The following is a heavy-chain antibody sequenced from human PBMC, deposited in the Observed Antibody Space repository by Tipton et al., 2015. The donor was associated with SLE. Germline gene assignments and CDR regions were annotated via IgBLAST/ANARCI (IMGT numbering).Heavy chain of an antibody. V-gene: IGHV4-59*01. CDR3: ARELDTFDI. Sequence: TLSLTCTVSGGSISSYYWNWIRQPPGKGLEWIGYIHHSGSTNYNPSLQSRVTISIDTSKNQFSLKLSSVTAADTAVYYCARELDTFDIWGQGTMVTVSS. J-gene: IGHJ3*02. CDR2: IHHSGST. CDR1: GGSISSYY.